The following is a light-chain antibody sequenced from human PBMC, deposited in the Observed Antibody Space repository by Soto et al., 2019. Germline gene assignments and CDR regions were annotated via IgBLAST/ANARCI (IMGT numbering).Light chain of an antibody. CDR2: GAS. Sequence: IEMTQSPATLSVARGECASLSSRASQSVSSNLAWYQQKPGQAPRLLINGASTRATGIPARFSGSGSGTEFSLTISSLQSEDFAVYYCQQYSDWPPTFGQGTKVDIK. CDR1: QSVSSN. J-gene: IGKJ1*01. V-gene: IGKV3-15*01. CDR3: QQYSDWPPT.